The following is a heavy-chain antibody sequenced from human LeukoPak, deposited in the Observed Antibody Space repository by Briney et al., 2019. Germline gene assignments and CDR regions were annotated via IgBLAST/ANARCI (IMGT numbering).Heavy chain of an antibody. V-gene: IGHV3-48*04. Sequence: GGSLRLSCAASGFTFSSYSMNWVRQAPGKGLVWVSYISSSSSSIYYADSVKGRFTIYRDDAKNSLYLQMNSLRAEDKAVYYCARVHYDFWSGYLPYYYYYYMDVWGKGPTVTVSS. D-gene: IGHD3-3*01. CDR3: ARVHYDFWSGYLPYYYYYYMDV. J-gene: IGHJ6*03. CDR1: GFTFSSYS. CDR2: ISSSSSSI.